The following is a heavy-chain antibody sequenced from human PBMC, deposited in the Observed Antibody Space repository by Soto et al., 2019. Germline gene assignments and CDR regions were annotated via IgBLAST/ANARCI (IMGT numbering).Heavy chain of an antibody. CDR2: IYWNDDK. Sequence: QIPLKESGPTLVKPTQTLTLTCTFSGFSLSTSGVTVGWIRQPPGKALEWLALIYWNDDKRYSPSLKNRLTITKDTPKNQVVITITRMDPVDPATYYCAHSFDFWSCYYPGFDYWGKGTLVTVSS. J-gene: IGHJ4*02. V-gene: IGHV2-5*01. CDR3: AHSFDFWSCYYPGFDY. D-gene: IGHD3-3*01. CDR1: GFSLSTSGVT.